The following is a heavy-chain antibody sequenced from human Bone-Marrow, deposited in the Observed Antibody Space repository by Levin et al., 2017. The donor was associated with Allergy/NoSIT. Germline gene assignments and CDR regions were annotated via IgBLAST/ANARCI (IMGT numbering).Heavy chain of an antibody. CDR1: GYTFNDHF. D-gene: IGHD4-17*01. Sequence: GESLKISCRTSGYTFNDHFIHWVRQAPGRGLTWMGWINPNSGATRYSQKFQGRVTLTRDTSVSPAYMDLSSLRPDDTAVYYCRRGSYDYGDSVTLDCGGGIDYWGQGTLVSVSS. V-gene: IGHV1-2*02. J-gene: IGHJ4*02. CDR3: RRGSYDYGDSVTLDCGGGIDY. CDR2: INPNSGAT.